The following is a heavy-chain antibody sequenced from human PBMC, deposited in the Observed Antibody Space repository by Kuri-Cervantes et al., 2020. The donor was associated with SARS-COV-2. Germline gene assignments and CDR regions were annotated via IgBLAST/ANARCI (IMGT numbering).Heavy chain of an antibody. V-gene: IGHV4-39*07. CDR2: INHSGST. Sequence: GSLRLSCTVSGGSISSGSYYWSWIRQPPGKGLEWIGEINHSGSTNYNPSLKSRVTISVDTSKNQFSLKLSSVTAADTAVYYCAIAWSTFDYWGQGTLVTVSS. CDR1: GGSISSGSYY. D-gene: IGHD2-15*01. J-gene: IGHJ4*02. CDR3: AIAWSTFDY.